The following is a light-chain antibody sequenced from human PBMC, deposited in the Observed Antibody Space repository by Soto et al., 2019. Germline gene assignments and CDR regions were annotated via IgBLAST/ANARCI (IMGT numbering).Light chain of an antibody. CDR2: RDS. V-gene: IGLV3-9*01. Sequence: SYELTQPLSVSVALGQTARITCGGNNIGSKHVHWYQQKPGQAPVLVIYRDSNRPSGIPERFSGSNSGNTATLTISRAQAGDEAVYYWQVWDSSAVVFGGGTKLTVL. J-gene: IGLJ2*01. CDR1: NIGSKH. CDR3: QVWDSSAVV.